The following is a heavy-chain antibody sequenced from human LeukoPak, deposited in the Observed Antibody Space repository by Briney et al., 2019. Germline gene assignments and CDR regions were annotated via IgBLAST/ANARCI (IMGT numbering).Heavy chain of an antibody. CDR1: GASFSDFY. CDR3: TRVGYDYLWGTERDY. Sequence: SETLPLTCAVYGASFSDFYWSWIRQPPGKGLEWIGEINHSGSTNFNPSLKSRVTISVDTSKNHFSLKLTSVTAADTAKYYCTRVGYDYLWGTERDYWGQGTLVTVSS. V-gene: IGHV4-34*01. J-gene: IGHJ4*02. D-gene: IGHD3-16*01. CDR2: INHSGST.